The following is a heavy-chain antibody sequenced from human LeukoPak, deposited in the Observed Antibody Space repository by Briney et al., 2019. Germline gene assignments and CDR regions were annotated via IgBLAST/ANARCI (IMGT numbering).Heavy chain of an antibody. CDR2: INPNSGST. CDR3: ARDRGSYPYYYYYMDV. Sequence: ASVKVSCKASGYTFTGYYMHWVRQAPGQGLEWMGWINPNSGSTSYAQKFQGRVTMTRDMSTSTVYMELSSLRSEDTAVYYCARDRGSYPYYYYYMDVWGKGTTVTVSS. J-gene: IGHJ6*03. CDR1: GYTFTGYY. V-gene: IGHV1-46*01. D-gene: IGHD1-26*01.